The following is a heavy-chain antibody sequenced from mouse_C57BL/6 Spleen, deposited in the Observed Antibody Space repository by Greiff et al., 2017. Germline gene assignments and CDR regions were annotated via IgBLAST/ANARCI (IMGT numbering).Heavy chain of an antibody. Sequence: VQLVESGAELVRPGTSVKVSCKASGYAFTNYLIEWVKQRPGQGLEWIGVINPGSGGTNYNEKFKGKATLTADKSSSTAYMQLSSLTSEDSAVYFCAREGEAYWGQGTLVTVSA. V-gene: IGHV1-54*01. CDR1: GYAFTNYL. CDR3: AREGEAY. J-gene: IGHJ3*01. CDR2: INPGSGGT.